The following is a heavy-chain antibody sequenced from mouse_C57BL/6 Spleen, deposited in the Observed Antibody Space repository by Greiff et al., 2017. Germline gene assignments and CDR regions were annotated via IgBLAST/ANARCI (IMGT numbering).Heavy chain of an antibody. J-gene: IGHJ2*01. D-gene: IGHD2-4*01. V-gene: IGHV1-80*01. CDR1: GYAFSRYW. CDR2: IYPGAGDP. Sequence: VQLQQSGAELVKPGASVKISCKASGYAFSRYWMNWVKQRPGKGLEWIGQIYPGAGDPNYNGKFKGKATLTADKSSSTAYMQLSSLTSEDSAVYFCARDYDYDPFDYWGQGTTLTVSS. CDR3: ARDYDYDPFDY.